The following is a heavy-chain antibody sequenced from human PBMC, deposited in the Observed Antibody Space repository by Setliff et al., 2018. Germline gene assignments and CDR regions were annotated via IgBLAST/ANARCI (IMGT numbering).Heavy chain of an antibody. CDR2: ISPSSSHI. D-gene: IGHD2-21*02. CDR3: TLANCDANCAGLNWFDP. V-gene: IGHV3-21*04. Sequence: GGSLRLSCAASGFTFSTYSLIWVRQAPGTGLEWVSSISPSSSHIYYADSAEGRFTISRDNAKNSLYLQMNSLKTEDTAVYYCTLANCDANCAGLNWFDPWGQGTLVTVSS. CDR1: GFTFSTYS. J-gene: IGHJ5*02.